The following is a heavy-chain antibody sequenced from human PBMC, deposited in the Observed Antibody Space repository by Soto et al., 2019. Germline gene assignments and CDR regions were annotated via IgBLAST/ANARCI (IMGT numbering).Heavy chain of an antibody. V-gene: IGHV1-18*04. J-gene: IGHJ5*02. CDR3: ARSEANCYDSSGP. Sequence: ASVKVSRKASGYTFTSYGIGWVRQAPRQGLEWMGWISAYNGNTNYAQKLQGRVTMTTDTSTSTAYMELRSLRSDDTAVYYCARSEANCYDSSGPWGQGPLVTVSS. CDR1: GYTFTSYG. D-gene: IGHD3-22*01. CDR2: ISAYNGNT.